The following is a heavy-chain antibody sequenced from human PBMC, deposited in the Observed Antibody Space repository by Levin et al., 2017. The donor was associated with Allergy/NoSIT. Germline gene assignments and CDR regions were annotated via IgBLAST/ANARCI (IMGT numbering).Heavy chain of an antibody. Sequence: PWASVKVSCKTSGGAFDNSAISWMRQGPGQGLEWMGGIFPKYGTRNYAQKVQDRVIITADKSTNTAYMELTSLTSEDTAVYYCATGGEARDNSPYYYIDLHFWGQGTLVTVSS. CDR3: ATGGEARDNSPYYYIDLHF. CDR2: IFPKYGTR. CDR1: GGAFDNSA. J-gene: IGHJ4*02. V-gene: IGHV1-69*06. D-gene: IGHD3-22*01.